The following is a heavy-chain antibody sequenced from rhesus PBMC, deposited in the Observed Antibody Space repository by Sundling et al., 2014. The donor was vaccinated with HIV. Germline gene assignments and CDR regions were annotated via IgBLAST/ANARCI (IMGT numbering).Heavy chain of an antibody. CDR1: GFTFSNYY. V-gene: IGHV3-13*01. Sequence: EVQLVESGGGLVQPGGSLRLSCAASGFTFSNYYMHWVRQTQEKGLEWVGLIRNKANSYTTEYAAAVKGRFTISRDDSKNTLYLQMSSLKTEDTAVYYCWRRADYGYYYIGISSYWGQGVLVTVSS. CDR2: IRNKANSYTT. D-gene: IGHD3-9*01. J-gene: IGHJ4*01. CDR3: WRRADYGYYYIGISSY.